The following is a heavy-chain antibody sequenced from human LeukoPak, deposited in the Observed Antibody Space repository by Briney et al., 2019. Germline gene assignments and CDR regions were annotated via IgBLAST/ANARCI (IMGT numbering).Heavy chain of an antibody. CDR2: ISGSGGST. D-gene: IGHD3-10*01. CDR1: GFTFSSYS. J-gene: IGHJ4*02. Sequence: GGSLRLSCAASGFTFSSYSMSWVRQAPGKGLEWVSAISGSGGSTYYADSVKGRFTISRDNSKNTLYLQMNSLRAEDTAVYYCTKDPVLLWFGELYNTRGEEGNFDYWGQGTLVTVSS. CDR3: TKDPVLLWFGELYNTRGEEGNFDY. V-gene: IGHV3-23*01.